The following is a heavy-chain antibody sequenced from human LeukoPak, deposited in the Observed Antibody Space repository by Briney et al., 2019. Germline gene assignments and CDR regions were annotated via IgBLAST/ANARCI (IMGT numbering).Heavy chain of an antibody. CDR1: GGSISSYY. CDR3: VGPDAFDI. CDR2: IYYSGST. Sequence: ASETLSLTCTVSGGSISSYYWSWIRQPPGKGLEWIGYIYYSGSTNYNPSLKSRVTISVDTSKNQFSLKLSSVTAADTAVYYCVGPDAFDIWGQGTMVTVSS. V-gene: IGHV4-59*08. J-gene: IGHJ3*02.